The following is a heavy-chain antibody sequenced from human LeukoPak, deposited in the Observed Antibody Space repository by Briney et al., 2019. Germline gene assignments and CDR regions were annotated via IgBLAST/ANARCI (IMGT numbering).Heavy chain of an antibody. Sequence: SETLSLTCTVSGGSISSYYWSWIRQPPGKGLEWIGYIYYSGSTNYNPSLKSRVTISVDTSKNQFSLKLSSVTAADTAVYYCARGKGGPKDYWGQGTLVTVSS. CDR1: GGSISSYY. D-gene: IGHD1-26*01. V-gene: IGHV4-59*01. J-gene: IGHJ4*02. CDR2: IYYSGST. CDR3: ARGKGGPKDY.